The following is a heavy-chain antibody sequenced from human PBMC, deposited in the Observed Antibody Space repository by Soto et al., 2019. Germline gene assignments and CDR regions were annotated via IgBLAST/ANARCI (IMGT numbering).Heavy chain of an antibody. V-gene: IGHV3-7*01. D-gene: IGHD4-4*01. CDR2: IKQDGSEI. J-gene: IGHJ3*02. Sequence: EVQLVESGGGLVLPGGSLRLSCAASGFTLSDYWMSWVGQAPGKGLEWVANIKQDGSEIYYVVSVKGRFTISRDNAKNSRFLQMNSLRAEDTAVYYCLITTSAFDIWGQGTLVTVSS. CDR1: GFTLSDYW. CDR3: LITTSAFDI.